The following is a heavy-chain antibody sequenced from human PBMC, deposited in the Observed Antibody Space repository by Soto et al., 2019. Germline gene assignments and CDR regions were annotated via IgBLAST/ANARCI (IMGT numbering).Heavy chain of an antibody. CDR2: FDPEDGET. V-gene: IGHV1-24*01. CDR3: ATTTGGIAAAGIDY. D-gene: IGHD6-13*01. CDR1: GDALTELS. J-gene: IGHJ4*02. Sequence: ASVKVSCKVSGDALTELSMHWVRQAPGKGLEWMGGFDPEDGETIYAQKFQGRVTMTEDTSTDTAYMELSSLRSEDTAVYYCATTTGGIAAAGIDYWGQGTLVTVSS.